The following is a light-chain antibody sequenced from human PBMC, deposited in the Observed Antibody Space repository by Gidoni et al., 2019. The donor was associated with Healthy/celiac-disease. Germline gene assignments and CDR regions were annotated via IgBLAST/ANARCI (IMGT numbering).Light chain of an antibody. Sequence: DIKMTQSPSSLSASVGDRVTITCQSSQDISNYLSWYKQKPGKAPKPLIYYASNLETGVPSRFIVIASVTDFTFTISSLQPEYIATYYCPQYDNLPTFGQGPKLEIK. J-gene: IGKJ2*01. CDR3: PQYDNLPT. V-gene: IGKV1-33*01. CDR2: YAS. CDR1: QDISNY.